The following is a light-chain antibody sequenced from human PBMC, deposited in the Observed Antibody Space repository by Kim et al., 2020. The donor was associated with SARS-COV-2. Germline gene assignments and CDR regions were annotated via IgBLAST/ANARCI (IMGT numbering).Light chain of an antibody. CDR1: KLGDKY. J-gene: IGLJ1*01. V-gene: IGLV3-1*01. CDR3: QAWDSSTVV. Sequence: SYELTQPPSVSVSPGQTASITCSGDKLGDKYACWYQRKPGQSPVLAIYQDSKRPSGIPERFSGSNSGNTATLTISGTQAMDEADYYCQAWDSSTVVFGTGTKVTVL. CDR2: QDS.